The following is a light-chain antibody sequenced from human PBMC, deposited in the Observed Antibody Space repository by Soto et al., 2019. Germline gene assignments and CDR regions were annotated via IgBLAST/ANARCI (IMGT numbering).Light chain of an antibody. CDR2: AAS. J-gene: IGKJ2*01. Sequence: DIQMTQSPSSLSASVGDRVTITCRASQSISSYLNWYQQKPGKAPKLQIYAASSLQSGVPSRCSGSGSGTDFTLTISSLQPEDFATYYCQQSYSTPLYTFGQGTKLEIK. V-gene: IGKV1-39*01. CDR3: QQSYSTPLYT. CDR1: QSISSY.